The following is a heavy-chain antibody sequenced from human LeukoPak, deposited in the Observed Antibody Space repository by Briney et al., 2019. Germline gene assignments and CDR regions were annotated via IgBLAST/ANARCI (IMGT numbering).Heavy chain of an antibody. CDR3: ARAGQGTDRFDP. CDR2: IYYSGST. Sequence: SETLSLTCTVSGGSISSYYWSWIRQPPGKGLEWIGYIYYSGSTNHNPSLKSRVTISVDTSKNQFSLKLSSVTAADTAVYYCARAGQGTDRFDPWGQGTLVTVSS. CDR1: GGSISSYY. J-gene: IGHJ5*02. D-gene: IGHD3-10*01. V-gene: IGHV4-59*08.